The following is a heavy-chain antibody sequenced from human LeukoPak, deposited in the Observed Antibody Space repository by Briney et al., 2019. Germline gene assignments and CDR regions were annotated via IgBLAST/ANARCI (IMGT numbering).Heavy chain of an antibody. D-gene: IGHD3-16*02. CDR1: GGSIRSYY. J-gene: IGHJ4*02. V-gene: IGHV4-59*01. CDR3: ARASYAGPFDY. Sequence: SETLSLTCTVSGGSIRSYYWSWIRQPPGKGLEWIGYIYYSGSTNYNPSLKSRVTISVDTSKNQFSLKLSSVTAADTAVYYCARASYAGPFDYWGQGTLVTVSS. CDR2: IYYSGST.